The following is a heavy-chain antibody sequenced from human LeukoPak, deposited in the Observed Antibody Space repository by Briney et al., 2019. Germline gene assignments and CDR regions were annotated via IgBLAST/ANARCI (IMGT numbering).Heavy chain of an antibody. Sequence: PGGSLRLSCAASGFTFSSYGMHWVRQAPGKGLEWVAVIWYDGSNKYYADSVKGRFTISRDNSKNTLYLQMNSLRAEDTAVYYCAKDLTTGTLSFDYWGQGTLVTVS. CDR3: AKDLTTGTLSFDY. CDR2: IWYDGSNK. J-gene: IGHJ4*02. CDR1: GFTFSSYG. D-gene: IGHD1-1*01. V-gene: IGHV3-33*06.